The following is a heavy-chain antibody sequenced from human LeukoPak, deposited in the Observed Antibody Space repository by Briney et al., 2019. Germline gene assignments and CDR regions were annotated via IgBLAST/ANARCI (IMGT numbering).Heavy chain of an antibody. CDR3: ARADCSSTSCYRLLYFDY. J-gene: IGHJ4*02. Sequence: ASVKVSCKASGYTFTSYGISWVRQAPGQGLEWMGWISAYNGNTNYAQKLQGRVTMTTDTSTSTAYMELRSLRSDDTAVYYCARADCSSTSCYRLLYFDYWGQGTLVTVSS. D-gene: IGHD2-2*01. V-gene: IGHV1-18*01. CDR2: ISAYNGNT. CDR1: GYTFTSYG.